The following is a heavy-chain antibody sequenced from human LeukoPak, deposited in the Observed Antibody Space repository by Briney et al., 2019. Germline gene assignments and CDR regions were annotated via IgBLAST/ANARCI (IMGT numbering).Heavy chain of an antibody. J-gene: IGHJ4*02. Sequence: ASVKVSCKASGYTFTSYGISLVRQAPGQGFEWMGWISAYNGNTNYAQKLQGRVTMTTDTSTSTAYMELRSLRSDDTAVYYCARVDLEDSMYYDFWSGSPPDYWGQGTLVTVSS. CDR1: GYTFTSYG. CDR2: ISAYNGNT. CDR3: ARVDLEDSMYYDFWSGSPPDY. V-gene: IGHV1-18*01. D-gene: IGHD3-3*01.